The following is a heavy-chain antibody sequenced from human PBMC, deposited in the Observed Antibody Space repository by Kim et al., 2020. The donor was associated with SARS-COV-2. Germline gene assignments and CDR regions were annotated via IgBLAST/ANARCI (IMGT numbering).Heavy chain of an antibody. Sequence: GGSLRLSCAASGFTVSSNYMSWVRQAPGKGLEWVSVIYSGGSTYYADSVKGRFTISRDNSKNTLYLQMNSLRAEDTAVYYCARDPCGGDCYGDYYYYGMDVWGQGTTVTVSS. J-gene: IGHJ6*02. V-gene: IGHV3-66*01. CDR1: GFTVSSNY. CDR2: IYSGGST. D-gene: IGHD2-21*02. CDR3: ARDPCGGDCYGDYYYYGMDV.